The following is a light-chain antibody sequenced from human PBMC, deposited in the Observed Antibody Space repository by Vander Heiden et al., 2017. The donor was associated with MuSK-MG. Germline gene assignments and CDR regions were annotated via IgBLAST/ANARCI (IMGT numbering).Light chain of an antibody. CDR2: DNN. CDR3: ATWDSSLSDVV. CDR1: SSNIGGNY. Sequence: QSVLTQPPSLSAAPGQKVTISCSGSSSNIGGNYVCWYQQFSGTAPRLLIYDNNKRPPGIPDRFSGSKSGTSITLAITGLQTEDEAHYYCATWDSSLSDVVFGGGTKLTVL. J-gene: IGLJ2*01. V-gene: IGLV1-51*01.